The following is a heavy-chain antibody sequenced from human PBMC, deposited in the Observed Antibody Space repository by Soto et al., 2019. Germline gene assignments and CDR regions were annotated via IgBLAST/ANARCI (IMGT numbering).Heavy chain of an antibody. V-gene: IGHV4-39*01. J-gene: IGHJ6*02. D-gene: IGHD2-2*01. CDR3: ARQVIVLVPAAIADYGMDV. CDR1: GGSISSSSYY. CDR2: IYYSGST. Sequence: SLTCTVSGGSISSSSYYWGWIRQPPGKGLEWIGSIYYSGSTYYNPSLKSRVTISVDTSKNQFSLKLSSVTAADTAVYYCARQVIVLVPAAIADYGMDVWGQGTTVTVSS.